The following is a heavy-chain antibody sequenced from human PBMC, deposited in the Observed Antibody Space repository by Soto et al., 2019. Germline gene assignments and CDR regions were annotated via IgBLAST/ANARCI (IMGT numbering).Heavy chain of an antibody. CDR2: MNPNSGNT. Sequence: GASVKVSCKASGYTFTSYDINWVRQATGQGLEWMGWMNPNSGNTGYAQKFQGRVTMTRNTSISTAYMELSSLRSEDTAVYYCARGIAVAGVVDYWGQGTLVTVSS. CDR1: GYTFTSYD. CDR3: ARGIAVAGVVDY. V-gene: IGHV1-8*01. D-gene: IGHD6-19*01. J-gene: IGHJ4*02.